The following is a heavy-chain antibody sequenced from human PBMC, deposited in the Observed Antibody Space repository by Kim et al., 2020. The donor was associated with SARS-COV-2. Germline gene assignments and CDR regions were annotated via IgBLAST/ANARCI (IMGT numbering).Heavy chain of an antibody. Sequence: GGSLRLSCAASEFTFSGSAMKWVRQAPGKGLEWVSSISGSGGNTYYADSVKGRFTISRDNSKNTLYLQMNSLRAEDTAVYYCATVAPRTNFDYWGQGTLVIVSS. V-gene: IGHV3-23*01. CDR1: EFTFSGSA. J-gene: IGHJ4*02. CDR2: ISGSGGNT. CDR3: ATVAPRTNFDY.